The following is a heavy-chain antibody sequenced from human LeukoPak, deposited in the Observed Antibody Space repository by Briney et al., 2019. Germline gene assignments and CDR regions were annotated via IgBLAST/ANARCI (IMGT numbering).Heavy chain of an antibody. Sequence: HSGGSLRLSCAASGFTFSSYAMHWVRQAPGKGLEWVAVISYDGSNKYYADSVKGRFTISRDNSKNTLYLQMNSLRAEDTAVYYCARDGEVSLSPGRKIYGAFDIWGQGTMVTVSS. V-gene: IGHV3-30*04. CDR3: ARDGEVSLSPGRKIYGAFDI. CDR2: ISYDGSNK. CDR1: GFTFSSYA. D-gene: IGHD3-16*01. J-gene: IGHJ3*02.